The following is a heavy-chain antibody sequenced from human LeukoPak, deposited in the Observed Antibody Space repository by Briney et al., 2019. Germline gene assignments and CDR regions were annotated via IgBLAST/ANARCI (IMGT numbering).Heavy chain of an antibody. J-gene: IGHJ6*03. CDR3: AIAAAGRRVYYYYYYMDV. Sequence: ASVKVSCKASGYTFTGYYMHWVRQAPGQGLEWMGWINPNSGGTNYAQKFQGRVTMTRDTSISPAYMELSRLRSDDTAVCYCAIAAAGRRVYYYYYYMDVWGKGTTVTISS. D-gene: IGHD6-13*01. V-gene: IGHV1-2*02. CDR2: INPNSGGT. CDR1: GYTFTGYY.